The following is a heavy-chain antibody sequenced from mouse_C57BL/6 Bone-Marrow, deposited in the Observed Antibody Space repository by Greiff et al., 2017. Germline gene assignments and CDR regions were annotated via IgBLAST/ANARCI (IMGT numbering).Heavy chain of an antibody. CDR3: ARRDYGSSYVGYFDV. CDR1: GYAFSSYW. V-gene: IGHV1-80*01. D-gene: IGHD1-1*01. Sequence: VKLMESGAELVKPGASVKISCKASGYAFSSYWMNWVKQRPGKGLEWIGQIYPGDGDPNYNGKFKGKATLTADKSSSTAYMQLSSLTSEDSAVYFCARRDYGSSYVGYFDVWGTGTTVTVSS. CDR2: IYPGDGDP. J-gene: IGHJ1*03.